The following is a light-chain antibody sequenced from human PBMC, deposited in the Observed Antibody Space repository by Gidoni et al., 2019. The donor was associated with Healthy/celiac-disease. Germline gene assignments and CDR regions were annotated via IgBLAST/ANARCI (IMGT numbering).Light chain of an antibody. CDR1: ALPKQY. Sequence: SHELTQPTSVSVAPGQTARITCSGDALPKQYAYWYQQKPGQAPVLVIYKDSERPSGIPERFSGSSSGTTVTLTISGVQAEDEADYYCQSADSSGTYVVFGGGTKLTVL. CDR3: QSADSSGTYVV. V-gene: IGLV3-25*02. J-gene: IGLJ2*01. CDR2: KDS.